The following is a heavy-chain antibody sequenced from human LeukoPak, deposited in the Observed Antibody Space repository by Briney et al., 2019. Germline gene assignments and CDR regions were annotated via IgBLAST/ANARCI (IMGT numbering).Heavy chain of an antibody. V-gene: IGHV3-48*01. Sequence: PGGSLRLSCAASGFTFSSYSMNWVRQAPGKGLEWVSYISSSSSTIYYADSVKGRFTISRDNAKNSLYLQMNSLRAEDTAVYYCARSRSYPAAAYDAFDIWGQGTMVTVSS. D-gene: IGHD6-13*01. CDR1: GFTFSSYS. J-gene: IGHJ3*02. CDR2: ISSSSSTI. CDR3: ARSRSYPAAAYDAFDI.